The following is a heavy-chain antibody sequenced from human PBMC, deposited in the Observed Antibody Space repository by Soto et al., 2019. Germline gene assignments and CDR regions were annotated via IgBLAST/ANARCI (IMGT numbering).Heavy chain of an antibody. J-gene: IGHJ3*02. V-gene: IGHV5-51*01. Sequence: GESLKISCKGSGYSFTSYWIGWVRQMPGKGLEWMGIIYPGDSDTRYSPSFQGQVTISADKSISTAYLQWSSLKASDTAMYYCARLTQQLVLLHAFDIWGQGTMVTVS. D-gene: IGHD6-6*01. CDR3: ARLTQQLVLLHAFDI. CDR1: GYSFTSYW. CDR2: IYPGDSDT.